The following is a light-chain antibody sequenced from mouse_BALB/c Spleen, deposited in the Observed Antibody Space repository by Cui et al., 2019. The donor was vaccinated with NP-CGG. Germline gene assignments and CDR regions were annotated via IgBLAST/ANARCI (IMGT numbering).Light chain of an antibody. CDR1: TGAVTTSNY. V-gene: IGLV1*01. CDR3: ALWYSNHWV. Sequence: QAVVTQESALTTSPGETVTLTCRSSTGAVTTSNYANWVQEKPDHLFTGLIGGTNNRAPGVPARFSGSLIGDQAALTITGAQTEDEAIYFFALWYSNHWVFGGGTKLTVL. J-gene: IGLJ1*01. CDR2: GTN.